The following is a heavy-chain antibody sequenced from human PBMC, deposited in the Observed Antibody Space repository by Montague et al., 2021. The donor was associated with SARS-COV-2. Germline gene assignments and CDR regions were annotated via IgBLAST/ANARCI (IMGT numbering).Heavy chain of an antibody. D-gene: IGHD5-12*01. Sequence: CAISGDSVSSNSAAWNWIRQSPSRGLEWLGRTFYRSNWYNDSAVSVKSRISINPDTSENQFSLQLNSVTPEDTALYYCAREITGGYSGYEAFYFDNWGQGTLVTVSS. CDR1: GDSVSSNSAA. J-gene: IGHJ4*02. CDR3: AREITGGYSGYEAFYFDN. CDR2: TFYRSNWYN. V-gene: IGHV6-1*01.